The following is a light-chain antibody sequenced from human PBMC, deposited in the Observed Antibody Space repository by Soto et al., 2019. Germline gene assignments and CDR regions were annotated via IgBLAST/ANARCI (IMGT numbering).Light chain of an antibody. CDR1: QSLLRSNGNNY. CDR2: LGS. Sequence: EIVLTQSPLSLPVTPGEPASISCRSRQSLLRSNGNNYLDWFLQRPGQSPQLLIFLGSHRASGVPDRFSGSGSGTDFTLKISRVEAEDVGIYYCMQALQTPLTFGGGTKVEI. J-gene: IGKJ4*01. CDR3: MQALQTPLT. V-gene: IGKV2-28*01.